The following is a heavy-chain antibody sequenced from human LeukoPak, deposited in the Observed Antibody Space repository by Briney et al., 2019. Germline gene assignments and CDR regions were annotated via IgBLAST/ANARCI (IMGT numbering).Heavy chain of an antibody. V-gene: IGHV3-23*01. CDR2: ISGTGSTT. J-gene: IGHJ4*02. D-gene: IGHD1-26*01. Sequence: SGGSLRLSCAASGFTFSTYAMNWVRQAPGKGLKWVSGISGTGSTTYYADSVKGRLTISRDNSKNTLYLQMNGLRAEDTAVYYCAKSDRVGGTCNFDYWGQGTLVTVSS. CDR1: GFTFSTYA. CDR3: AKSDRVGGTCNFDY.